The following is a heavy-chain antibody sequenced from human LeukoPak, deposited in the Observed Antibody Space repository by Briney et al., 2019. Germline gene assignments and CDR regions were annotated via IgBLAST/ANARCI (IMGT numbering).Heavy chain of an antibody. CDR3: VKFGIAVAGTWLDI. D-gene: IGHD6-19*01. CDR1: GFTFSSYA. CDR2: ISSNGGST. Sequence: GRSLRLSCSASGFTFSSYAMHWVRQAPGKGLEYVSAISSNGGSTYHADSVKGRFTISRDNSKNTLYLQMSSLRAEDTAVYYCVKFGIAVAGTWLDIWGQGTMVTVSS. V-gene: IGHV3-64D*09. J-gene: IGHJ3*02.